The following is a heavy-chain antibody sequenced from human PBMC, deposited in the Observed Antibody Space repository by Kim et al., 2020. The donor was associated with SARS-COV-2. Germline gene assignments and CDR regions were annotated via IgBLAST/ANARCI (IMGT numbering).Heavy chain of an antibody. V-gene: IGHV3-30*01. CDR3: ARGIYTSGYLDLDC. J-gene: IGHJ4*02. D-gene: IGHD3-22*01. Sequence: AESVKGRSTISRDNFKSKVYLQMNTLRAEDRAVYYCARGIYTSGYLDLDCWGQGTLVTVSS.